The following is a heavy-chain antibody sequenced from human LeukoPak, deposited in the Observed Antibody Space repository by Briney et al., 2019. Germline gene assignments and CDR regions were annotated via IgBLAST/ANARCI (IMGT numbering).Heavy chain of an antibody. Sequence: GGSLRLSCAASGFTVSSNYMSWVRQAPGKGLEWVSVIYSGGSTYYADSVKGRFTISRDNSKNTLYLQTSSLRTADTAVYYCARDVGDEGNYWGQGTLVTVSS. CDR1: GFTVSSNY. CDR3: ARDVGDEGNY. CDR2: IYSGGST. J-gene: IGHJ4*02. V-gene: IGHV3-53*01. D-gene: IGHD3-16*01.